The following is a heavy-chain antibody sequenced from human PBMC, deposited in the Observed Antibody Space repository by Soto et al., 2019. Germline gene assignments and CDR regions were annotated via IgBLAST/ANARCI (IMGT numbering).Heavy chain of an antibody. V-gene: IGHV2-5*02. J-gene: IGHJ5*02. CDR3: VHNKVVASYGSGWFDP. Sequence: QITLKESGPTLVKPTQTLTLTCTFSGFSLSTNGVGVAWIRQPPGKALEWLALIYWDDDKRYSPSLKSRLTITRDTSKNQVVLTMTNMDPVDTGTYYCVHNKVVASYGSGWFDPWGQGTLVTVSS. D-gene: IGHD3-10*01. CDR1: GFSLSTNGVG. CDR2: IYWDDDK.